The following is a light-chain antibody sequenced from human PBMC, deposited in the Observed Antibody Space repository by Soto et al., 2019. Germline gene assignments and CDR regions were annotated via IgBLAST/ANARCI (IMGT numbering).Light chain of an antibody. Sequence: QSVLTQPPSASGTPGQRVTISCSGSGSNIGSNSVNWYQQLPGTAPKLLIYSNNQRLSGVPDRFSGSRSGTSASLAISGLQSEDEADYYCAAWDDSLNGVVFGGGTKLTVL. CDR2: SNN. CDR1: GSNIGSNS. V-gene: IGLV1-44*01. CDR3: AAWDDSLNGVV. J-gene: IGLJ2*01.